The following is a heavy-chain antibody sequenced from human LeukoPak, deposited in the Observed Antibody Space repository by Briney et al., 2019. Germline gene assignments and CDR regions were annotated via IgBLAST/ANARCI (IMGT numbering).Heavy chain of an antibody. CDR1: GFIFTPYA. Sequence: PGGSLRLSCSASGFIFTPYAKHWVRQAPGKGLEYVSAISSDGGGTYYTDSVKGRFTISRDNSKSTLYLQMSSLRPEDTAVYYCVRYTDSSYPDWGQGTLVTVSS. CDR2: ISSDGGGT. CDR3: VRYTDSSYPD. V-gene: IGHV3-64D*06. J-gene: IGHJ4*02. D-gene: IGHD2-2*01.